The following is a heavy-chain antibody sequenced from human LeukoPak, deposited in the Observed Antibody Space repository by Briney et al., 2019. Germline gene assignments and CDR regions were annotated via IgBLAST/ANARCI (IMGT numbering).Heavy chain of an antibody. V-gene: IGHV1-8*01. Sequence: GASVKVSCKASGYTFTSNDINWVRQATGQGLEWMGWMNPNSGNTAYVQKFQGRVTMTRNTSISTAYMELSSLRSEDTAVYYCARDLSGSNYYASGSYADWGQGTLVTVSS. D-gene: IGHD3-10*01. CDR1: GYTFTSND. CDR3: ARDLSGSNYYASGSYAD. J-gene: IGHJ4*02. CDR2: MNPNSGNT.